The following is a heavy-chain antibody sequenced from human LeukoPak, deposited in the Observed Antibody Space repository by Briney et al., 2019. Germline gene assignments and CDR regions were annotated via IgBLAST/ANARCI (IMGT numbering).Heavy chain of an antibody. CDR2: IIPIFGTA. D-gene: IGHD6-13*01. CDR1: GYTFTSYA. J-gene: IGHJ5*02. CDR3: ASGPSGSWHVNWFDP. Sequence: ASVKVSCKASGYTFTSYAISWVRQAPGQGLEWMGGIIPIFGTANYAQKFQGRVTITTDESTGTAYMELSSLRSEDTAVYYCASGPSGSWHVNWFDPWGQGTLVTVSS. V-gene: IGHV1-69*05.